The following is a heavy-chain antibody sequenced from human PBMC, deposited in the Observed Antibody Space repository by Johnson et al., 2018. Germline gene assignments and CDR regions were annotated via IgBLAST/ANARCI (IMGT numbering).Heavy chain of an antibody. Sequence: VQLQESGGGLVQPGGSLRLSCEGPEFPFSDCAMTWVRQAPGKGMEWVSSISDSGGSIYYANSVKGRFTISRDNSKNTLYLQINSLRAEDTAVYYCARWRTRLYVMDVWGQGTTVTVSS. CDR3: ARWRTRLYVMDV. CDR2: ISDSGGSI. CDR1: EFPFSDCA. V-gene: IGHV3-23*01. J-gene: IGHJ6*02. D-gene: IGHD2-15*01.